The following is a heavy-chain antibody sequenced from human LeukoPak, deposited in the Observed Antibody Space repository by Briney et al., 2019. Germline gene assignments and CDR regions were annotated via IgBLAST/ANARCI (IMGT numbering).Heavy chain of an antibody. Sequence: PSETLSLTCTVSGGSISSYYWSWIRQPPGKGLEWIGYIYYSGSTDYNPSLKSRVTISVDTSKNQFSLKLSSVTAADTAVYYCARDRIAARLPYYYYYGMDVWAKGPRSPSP. V-gene: IGHV4-59*01. CDR1: GGSISSYY. D-gene: IGHD6-6*01. CDR2: IYYSGST. CDR3: ARDRIAARLPYYYYYGMDV. J-gene: IGHJ6*02.